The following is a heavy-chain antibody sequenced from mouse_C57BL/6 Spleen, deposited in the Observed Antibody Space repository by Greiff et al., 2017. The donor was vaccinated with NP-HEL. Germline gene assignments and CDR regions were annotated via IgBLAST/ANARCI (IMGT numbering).Heavy chain of an antibody. Sequence: GGGLVQPKGSLKLSCAASGFSFNTYAMNWVRQAPGKGLEWVARIRSKSNNYATYYADSVKDRFTISRDDSESMLYLQMNNLKTEDTAMYYCVRAYYSNSYYAMDYWGQGTSVTVSS. V-gene: IGHV10-1*01. CDR1: GFSFNTYA. CDR2: IRSKSNNYAT. CDR3: VRAYYSNSYYAMDY. J-gene: IGHJ4*01. D-gene: IGHD2-5*01.